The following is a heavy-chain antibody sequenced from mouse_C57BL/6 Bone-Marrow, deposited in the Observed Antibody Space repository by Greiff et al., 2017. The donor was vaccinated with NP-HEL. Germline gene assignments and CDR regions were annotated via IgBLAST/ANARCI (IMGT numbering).Heavy chain of an antibody. Sequence: EVMLVESEGGLVQPGSSMKLSCTASGFTFSDYYMAWVRQVPEKGLEWVANINYDGSSTYYLDSLKSRFIISRDNAKNMLYLQMSSLKSEDTATYYCARDSPSSYAMDYWGQGTSVTVSS. CDR2: INYDGSST. V-gene: IGHV5-16*01. D-gene: IGHD1-1*01. CDR3: ARDSPSSYAMDY. CDR1: GFTFSDYY. J-gene: IGHJ4*01.